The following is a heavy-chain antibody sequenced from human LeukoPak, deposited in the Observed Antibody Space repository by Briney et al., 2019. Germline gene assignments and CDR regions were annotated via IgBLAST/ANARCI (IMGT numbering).Heavy chain of an antibody. J-gene: IGHJ4*02. CDR3: ARDLHYYDSSGSIDY. D-gene: IGHD3-22*01. CDR2: IHTSGNI. Sequence: PSQTLSLTCIVSGGSIGSGNYYWSWIRQPAGKRLEWVARIHTSGNIDYNPSLKSRVTISVDTSKNQFSLKLSSVTAADTAVYYCARDLHYYDSSGSIDYWGQGTLVTVSS. CDR1: GGSIGSGNYY. V-gene: IGHV4-61*02.